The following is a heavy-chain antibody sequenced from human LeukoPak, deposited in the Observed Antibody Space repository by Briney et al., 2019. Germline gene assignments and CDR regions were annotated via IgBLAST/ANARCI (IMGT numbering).Heavy chain of an antibody. J-gene: IGHJ6*02. CDR3: ARSYSNHLFGMDV. V-gene: IGHV3-66*01. D-gene: IGHD4-11*01. CDR1: GFIVSSYY. CDR2: IYSGGST. Sequence: GGSLRLSCAASGFIVSSYYMTWVRQAPGKGLEWVSVIYSGGSTYYADSVKGRVAISRDNSKNTVFLQMNSVRAEDTTVYYCARSYSNHLFGMDVWGQGTTVTVSS.